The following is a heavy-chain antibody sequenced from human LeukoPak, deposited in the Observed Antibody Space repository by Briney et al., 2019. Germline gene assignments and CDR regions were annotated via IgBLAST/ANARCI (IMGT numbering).Heavy chain of an antibody. CDR3: ARFPYFEGFDY. J-gene: IGHJ4*02. CDR2: IYTSGTT. CDR1: GGSISSYY. Sequence: SETLSLTCTVSGGSISSYYWSWIRQPAGKGLEWIGRIYTSGTTKHNPSLKSRVTLSMDTSKNQFSLKLRSVTAADTAVYFCARFPYFEGFDYWGQGTQVIVSS. D-gene: IGHD3-9*01. V-gene: IGHV4-4*07.